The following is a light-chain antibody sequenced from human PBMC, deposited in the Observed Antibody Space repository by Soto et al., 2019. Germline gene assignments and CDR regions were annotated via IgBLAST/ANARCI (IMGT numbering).Light chain of an antibody. J-gene: IGLJ3*02. CDR3: SSYTSSSTLV. CDR1: SSDVGGYNY. V-gene: IGLV2-14*01. CDR2: DVS. Sequence: HSALTQPASVSGSPGQSITISCTGTSSDVGGYNYVSWYQQHPGKAPKLMIYDVSNRPSGVSNRFSGSKSGNTASLTISGLHAEDEADYYCSSYTSSSTLVFGGGTKATVL.